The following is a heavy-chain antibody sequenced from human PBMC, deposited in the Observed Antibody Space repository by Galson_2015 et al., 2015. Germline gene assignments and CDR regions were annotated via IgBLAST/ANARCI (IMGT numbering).Heavy chain of an antibody. CDR3: AREPTSAGYRDH. CDR1: GYTFSNYH. V-gene: IGHV1-46*01. D-gene: IGHD1-26*01. Sequence: SVKVSCKASGYTFSNYHIHWVRQAPGQGLEWMGIVTPGSGATSYAEKFQGRVIMTGDMSTTTAFLELSSLRSDDTALYYCAREPTSAGYRDHWGQGTLVTVSS. J-gene: IGHJ4*02. CDR2: VTPGSGAT.